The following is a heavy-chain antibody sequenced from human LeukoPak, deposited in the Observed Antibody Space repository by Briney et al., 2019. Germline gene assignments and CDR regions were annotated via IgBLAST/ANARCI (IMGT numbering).Heavy chain of an antibody. CDR3: ARDYGSGSYWGLGY. D-gene: IGHD3-10*01. J-gene: IGHJ4*02. CDR2: IYYSGST. V-gene: IGHV4-39*07. Sequence: SETLSLTCTVSGGSISSTSYYWGWIRQPPGKGLEWIGNIYYSGSTYYNPSLKSRVTMSVDTSKNQFSLKLSSVTAADTAVYYCARDYGSGSYWGLGYWGQGTLVTVSS. CDR1: GGSISSTSYY.